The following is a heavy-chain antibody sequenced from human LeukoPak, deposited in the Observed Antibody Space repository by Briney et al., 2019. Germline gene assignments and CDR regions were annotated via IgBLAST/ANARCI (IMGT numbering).Heavy chain of an antibody. CDR3: ARGPMVRGVGAYYYYYMDV. J-gene: IGHJ6*03. CDR1: GYTFTGYY. D-gene: IGHD3-10*01. Sequence: ASVKVSCKASGYTFTGYYMHWVRQATGQGLEWMGWMNPNSGNTGYAQKFQGRVTITRNTSISTAYMELSSLRSEDTAVYYCARGPMVRGVGAYYYYYMDVWGKGTTVTVSS. CDR2: MNPNSGNT. V-gene: IGHV1-8*03.